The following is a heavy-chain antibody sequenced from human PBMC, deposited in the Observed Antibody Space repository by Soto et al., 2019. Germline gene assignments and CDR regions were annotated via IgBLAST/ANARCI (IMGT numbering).Heavy chain of an antibody. CDR1: GGSISSGDYY. CDR3: ARATKHIVVVNATPGWFDP. D-gene: IGHD2-21*01. CDR2: IYYSGST. J-gene: IGHJ5*02. V-gene: IGHV4-30-4*01. Sequence: SETLSLTCTVSGGSISSGDYYWSWIRQPPGKGLEWIGYIYYSGSTYYNPSLKSRVTISVDTSKNQFSLKLSSVTAADTAVYYCARATKHIVVVNATPGWFDPWGQGTLVTVSS.